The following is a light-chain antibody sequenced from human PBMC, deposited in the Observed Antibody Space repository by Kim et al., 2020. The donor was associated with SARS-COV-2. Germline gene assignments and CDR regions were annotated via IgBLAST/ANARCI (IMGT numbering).Light chain of an antibody. J-gene: IGLJ1*01. CDR2: AVS. V-gene: IGLV2-14*03. CDR3: SSYTRSSTNYV. CDR1: SSDVGSYNY. Sequence: QSVLTQPASVSGSPGQSITISCTGTSSDVGSYNYVSWYQQHPGKAPKLMIYAVSNRPSGVSNRFFGSKSGNTASLTISGLQAEDEADYYCSSYTRSSTNYVFGTGTKVTVL.